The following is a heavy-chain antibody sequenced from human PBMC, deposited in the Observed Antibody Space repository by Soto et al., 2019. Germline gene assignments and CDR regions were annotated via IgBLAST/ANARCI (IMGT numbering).Heavy chain of an antibody. CDR3: ARIAASGRGWDV. J-gene: IGHJ6*02. Sequence: EVQLVESGGGLVQPGGSLRLSCVDSGFTFSSYWMSWVRQAPVKGLEWVGNIKQDGSEENYANSVKSRFTISRDNAKNTMYLPMNSLRVEDTAVYYCARIAASGRGWDVWGQGTTVVVSS. CDR2: IKQDGSEE. V-gene: IGHV3-7*01. D-gene: IGHD6-13*01. CDR1: GFTFSSYW.